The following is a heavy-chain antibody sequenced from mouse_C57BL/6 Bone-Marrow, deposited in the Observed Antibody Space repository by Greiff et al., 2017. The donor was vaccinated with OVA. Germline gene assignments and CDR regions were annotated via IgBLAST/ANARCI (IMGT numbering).Heavy chain of an antibody. V-gene: IGHV5-12*01. D-gene: IGHD4-1*01. J-gene: IGHJ2*01. CDR3: ARQNWDYFDY. CDR2: ISNGGGST. CDR1: GFTFSDYY. Sequence: DVQLQESGGGLVQPGGSLKLSCAASGFTFSDYYMYWVRQTPEKRLEWVAYISNGGGSTYYPDTVKGRFTISRDNAKNTLYLQMSRLKSEDTAMYYCARQNWDYFDYWGQGTTLTVSS.